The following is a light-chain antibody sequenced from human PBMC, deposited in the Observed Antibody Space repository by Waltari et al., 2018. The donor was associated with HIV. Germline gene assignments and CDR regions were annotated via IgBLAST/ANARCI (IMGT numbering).Light chain of an antibody. Sequence: SVLTQSPDTLSLSPGERATLSCRASQNIGDYLAWYQQKPGQPPRLLIYRTSNRATGIPARFRGSGSGTDFTLTISSLEPEDFAIYYCQQRSNWRTFGRGTRVEIK. J-gene: IGKJ1*01. CDR2: RTS. V-gene: IGKV3-11*01. CDR1: QNIGDY. CDR3: QQRSNWRT.